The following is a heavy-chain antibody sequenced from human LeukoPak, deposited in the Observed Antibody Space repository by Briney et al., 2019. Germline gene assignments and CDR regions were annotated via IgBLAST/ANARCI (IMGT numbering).Heavy chain of an antibody. V-gene: IGHV1-8*01. Sequence: GSVKVSCKASGYTFTSYEINWVRQATGQGLEWMGWMNPNSGNTGYAQKFQGRVTMTRNTSISTAYMELSSLRSEDTAVYYCARERGTDIVVVPAASYGMDVWGQGTTVTVSS. CDR1: GYTFTSYE. D-gene: IGHD2-2*01. J-gene: IGHJ6*02. CDR2: MNPNSGNT. CDR3: ARERGTDIVVVPAASYGMDV.